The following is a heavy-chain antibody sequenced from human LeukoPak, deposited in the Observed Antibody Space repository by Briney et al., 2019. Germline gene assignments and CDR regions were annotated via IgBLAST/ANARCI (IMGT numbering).Heavy chain of an antibody. V-gene: IGHV4-39*01. CDR3: SRSRYGDYDAFDI. CDR1: GGSISSDSYH. D-gene: IGHD4-17*01. Sequence: SETLSLTCTVSGGSISSDSYHWSWIRQPPGKGLEWIGSMSHSGSAYYSLSLKSRVTISVDTSSNQFSLILSSVTAADSAVYYCSRSRYGDYDAFDIWGQGTLVTVSS. J-gene: IGHJ3*02. CDR2: MSHSGSA.